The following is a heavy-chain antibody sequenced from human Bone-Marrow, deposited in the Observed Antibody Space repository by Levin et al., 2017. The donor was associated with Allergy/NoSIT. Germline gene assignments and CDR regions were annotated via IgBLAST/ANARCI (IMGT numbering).Heavy chain of an antibody. CDR1: GGSISGYY. D-gene: IGHD3-10*02. CDR3: AGVRVSPAILDF. V-gene: IGHV4-59*01. J-gene: IGHJ4*02. CDR2: IYYTGST. Sequence: SETLSLTCTVSGGSISGYYWSWIRQPPGKGLEWIGSIYYTGSTNYNPSLKSRVTMSVDTSKKLFSLRLNSVTAADTAVYFCAGVRVSPAILDFWGQGALVTVSS.